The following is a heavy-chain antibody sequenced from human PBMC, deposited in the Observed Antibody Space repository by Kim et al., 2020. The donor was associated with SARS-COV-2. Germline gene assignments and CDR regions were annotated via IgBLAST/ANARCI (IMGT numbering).Heavy chain of an antibody. D-gene: IGHD3-10*01. V-gene: IGHV3-21*01. CDR3: ARDLVRGVIIDY. Sequence: YYADSVKGRFTISRDNAKNSLYLPMSSLRAEDTAVYYCARDLVRGVIIDYWGQGTLVTVSS. J-gene: IGHJ4*02.